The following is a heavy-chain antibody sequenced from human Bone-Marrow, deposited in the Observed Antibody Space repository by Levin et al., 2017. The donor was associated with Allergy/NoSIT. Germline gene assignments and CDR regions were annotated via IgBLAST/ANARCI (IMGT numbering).Heavy chain of an antibody. D-gene: IGHD2-15*01. CDR2: ISGSGGST. J-gene: IGHJ3*02. CDR3: AKMEDIVVVVAAGDAFDI. CDR1: GFTFSSYA. Sequence: GGSLRLSCAASGFTFSSYAMSWVRQAPGKGLEWVSAISGSGGSTYYADSVKGRFTISRDNSKNTLYLQMNSLRDEDTAVYYCAKMEDIVVVVAAGDAFDIWGQGTMVTVSS. V-gene: IGHV3-23*01.